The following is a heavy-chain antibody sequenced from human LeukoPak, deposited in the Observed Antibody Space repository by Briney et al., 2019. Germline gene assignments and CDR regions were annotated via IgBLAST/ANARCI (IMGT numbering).Heavy chain of an antibody. D-gene: IGHD2/OR15-2a*01. V-gene: IGHV4-4*09. CDR2: IYTSGST. Sequence: SETLSLTCTVSGGSISSYYWSWIRQPPGKGLEWIGYIYTSGSTNYNPSLKSRVTISVDTPKNQFSLKLSSVTAADTAVYYCARLQRKEFYFDYWGQGTLVTVSS. J-gene: IGHJ4*02. CDR1: GGSISSYY. CDR3: ARLQRKEFYFDY.